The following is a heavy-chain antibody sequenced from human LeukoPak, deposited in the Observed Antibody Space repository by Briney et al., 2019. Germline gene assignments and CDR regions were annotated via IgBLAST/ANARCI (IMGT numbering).Heavy chain of an antibody. CDR3: ARRDNWNYYY. CDR2: INHSGST. J-gene: IGHJ4*02. Sequence: SETLSLTCAVYGGSFSGYYWSWIRQPPGKGLEWIGEINHSGSTNYNPSLKSRVTISVDTSKNQFSLKLSSVTAADTAVYYCARRDNWNYYYWGQGTLVTVSS. V-gene: IGHV4-34*01. D-gene: IGHD1-7*01. CDR1: GGSFSGYY.